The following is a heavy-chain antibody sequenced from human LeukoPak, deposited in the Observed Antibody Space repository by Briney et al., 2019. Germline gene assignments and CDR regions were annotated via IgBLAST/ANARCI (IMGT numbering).Heavy chain of an antibody. Sequence: GGSLRLSCAASGFTFSSYAMSWVRQAPGKGLEWVSYISSSSSTIYYADSVKGRFTISRDNAKNSLYLQMNSLRAEDTAVYYCARDRESSSWYPPYYFDYWGQGTLVTVSS. D-gene: IGHD6-13*01. CDR2: ISSSSSTI. CDR3: ARDRESSSWYPPYYFDY. CDR1: GFTFSSYA. J-gene: IGHJ4*02. V-gene: IGHV3-48*04.